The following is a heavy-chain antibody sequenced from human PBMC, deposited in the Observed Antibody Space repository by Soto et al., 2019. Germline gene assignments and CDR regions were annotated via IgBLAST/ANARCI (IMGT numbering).Heavy chain of an antibody. CDR2: IYGGGTT. V-gene: IGHV3-53*01. D-gene: IGHD6-19*01. Sequence: EVQLVESGGGLIQPGGSLRLSCAASGFSVSSKYMTWVRQAPGKGLEWVSVIYGGGTTYYAGSVKGGFTTSRDNSRTTRYLHRNSRSAEDTAVYYCAEAPGWPGCEFWGQGPLVTVSS. CDR3: AEAPGWPGCEF. CDR1: GFSVSSKY. J-gene: IGHJ4*02.